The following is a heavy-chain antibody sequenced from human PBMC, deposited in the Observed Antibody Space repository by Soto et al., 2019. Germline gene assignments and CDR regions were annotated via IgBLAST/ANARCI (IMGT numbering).Heavy chain of an antibody. Sequence: QVHLVESGGGVDQPGRSLRLSCAASGFTFSYYGMHWVRQAPGQGLEWVAFVWFDGTKEFYADSVKGRFTISRDNSNNTLYLQMNSLRAEDTALYYCARVSTGDTSPNYFDFWGQGTLVTVSS. CDR1: GFTFSYYG. D-gene: IGHD2-21*02. J-gene: IGHJ4*02. CDR2: VWFDGTKE. CDR3: ARVSTGDTSPNYFDF. V-gene: IGHV3-33*01.